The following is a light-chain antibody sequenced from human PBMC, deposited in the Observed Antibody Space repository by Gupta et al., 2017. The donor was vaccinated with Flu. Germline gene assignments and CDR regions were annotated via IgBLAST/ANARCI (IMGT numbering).Light chain of an antibody. V-gene: IGKV1-39*01. CDR3: QQSYSTPGT. Sequence: DTQMTQSPSSLSASVGDRVTITCRASQSISSDLNWYQQKPGKAPKLLICAASSPQSGVPSRFSGSGSGTDFTLTISSLQPEDFATYYCQQSYSTPGTFGQGTKLEIK. CDR2: AAS. J-gene: IGKJ2*01. CDR1: QSISSD.